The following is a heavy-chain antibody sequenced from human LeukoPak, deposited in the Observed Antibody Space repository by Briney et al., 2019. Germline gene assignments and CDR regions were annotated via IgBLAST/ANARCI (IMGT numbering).Heavy chain of an antibody. V-gene: IGHV1-69*13. J-gene: IGHJ5*02. CDR1: GYTFTGYY. D-gene: IGHD3-10*01. Sequence: VASVKVSCKASGYTFTGYYMHWVRQAPGQGLELMGGIIPIFGTANYAQKFQGRVTITADESTSTAYMELSSLRSEDTAVYYCARWITGGLRGANFLFDPWGQGTLVTVSS. CDR3: ARWITGGLRGANFLFDP. CDR2: IIPIFGTA.